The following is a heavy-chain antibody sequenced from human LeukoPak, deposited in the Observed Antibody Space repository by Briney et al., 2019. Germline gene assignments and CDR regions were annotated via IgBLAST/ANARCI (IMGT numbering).Heavy chain of an antibody. Sequence: GGSLRLSXAASGFIFSNYGMHWVRQASGKGLEWVAFIRYDESNKFYADSVKGRFTISRDNSKNILFLQMNSLRAEDTAVYYCATMQWLEGVDWFDPWGQGTLVTVSS. CDR1: GFIFSNYG. D-gene: IGHD6-19*01. CDR2: IRYDESNK. CDR3: ATMQWLEGVDWFDP. J-gene: IGHJ5*02. V-gene: IGHV3-30*02.